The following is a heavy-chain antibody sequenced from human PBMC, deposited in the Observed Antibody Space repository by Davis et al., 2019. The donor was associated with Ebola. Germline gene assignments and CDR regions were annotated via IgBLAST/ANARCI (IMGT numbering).Heavy chain of an antibody. V-gene: IGHV3-11*04. J-gene: IGHJ6*02. Sequence: PGGSLRLSCAASGFTFSDYYMSWIRQAPGKGLEWVSYISSDGSIIDYADSVKGRFTVSRDNAKNSVYLQMNSLRAEDTAVYYCAREREQQLVHYYDGLDVWGLGTTVTVSS. D-gene: IGHD6-13*01. CDR1: GFTFSDYY. CDR3: AREREQQLVHYYDGLDV. CDR2: ISSDGSII.